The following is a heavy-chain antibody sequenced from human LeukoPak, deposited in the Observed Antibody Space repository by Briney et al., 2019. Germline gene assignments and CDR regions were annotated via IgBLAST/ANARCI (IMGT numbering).Heavy chain of an antibody. CDR2: INPNSGGT. Sequence: GASVKVSCKASGYTFTRYYMHWVPQAPGHGLEWMGRINPNSGGTDYAQKFQGRVTMTRDTSISTAYMELSRLRSDDTAVYYCAGVLRFLEWSTNFDYWGQGTLVTVSS. CDR3: AGVLRFLEWSTNFDY. J-gene: IGHJ4*02. D-gene: IGHD3-3*01. CDR1: GYTFTRYY. V-gene: IGHV1-2*06.